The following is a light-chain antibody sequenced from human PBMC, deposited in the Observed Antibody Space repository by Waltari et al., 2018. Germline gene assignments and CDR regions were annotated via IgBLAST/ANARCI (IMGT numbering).Light chain of an antibody. CDR1: QSVSSY. J-gene: IGKJ2*01. CDR3: QQRSNWPCT. Sequence: EIVLTQSPATLSLSPGERATLSCRASQSVSSYLAWYQQKPGQAPRLLIYASSNRATGIPARFIGSGSGTDFALTISSLDPEDCAVYYCQQRSNWPCTFGQGTKLEIK. V-gene: IGKV3-11*01. CDR2: ASS.